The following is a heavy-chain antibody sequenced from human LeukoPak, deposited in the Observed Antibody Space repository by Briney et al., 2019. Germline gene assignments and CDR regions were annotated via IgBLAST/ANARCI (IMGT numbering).Heavy chain of an antibody. CDR2: IWYDGSNK. V-gene: IGHV3-33*01. CDR1: GFTFSSYG. D-gene: IGHD4-17*01. CDR3: ARVLNGDYWACFDY. Sequence: PGGSLRLSCAASGFTFSSYGMHWVRQAPGKGLEWVAVIWYDGSNKYYADSVKGRFTISRDNSKNTLYLQMNSLRAEDTAVYYCARVLNGDYWACFDYWGQGTLVTVSS. J-gene: IGHJ4*02.